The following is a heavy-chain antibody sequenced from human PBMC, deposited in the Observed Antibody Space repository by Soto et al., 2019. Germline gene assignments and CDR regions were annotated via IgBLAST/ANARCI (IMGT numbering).Heavy chain of an antibody. V-gene: IGHV1-69*02. CDR3: ATGVVVAATTADYDYYMDV. CDR1: GVTFSSYT. D-gene: IGHD2-15*01. Sequence: QVQLVQSGAEVKKPGSSVKVSCKASGVTFSSYTISWVRQAPGQGLEWMGRIIPILGIANYAQKFQGRVTXTADKSTXXXXXXXXXXXXXXXXXXXCATGVVVAATTADYDYYMDVWGKGTTVTVSS. J-gene: IGHJ6*03. CDR2: IIPILGIA.